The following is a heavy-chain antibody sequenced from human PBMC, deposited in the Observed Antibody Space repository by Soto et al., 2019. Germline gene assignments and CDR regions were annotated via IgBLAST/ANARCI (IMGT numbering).Heavy chain of an antibody. CDR2: ISGSGGST. CDR1: GFTFSSYA. D-gene: IGHD3-3*01. J-gene: IGHJ6*02. Sequence: GGSLRLSCAASGFTFSSYAMSWVRQAPGKGLEWVSAISGSGGSTYYADSVKGRFTISRDNSKNTLYLQMNSLRAEDTAVYYCARSKDPDCWSGYNYYYYGMDVCGQGTTVTVSS. CDR3: ARSKDPDCWSGYNYYYYGMDV. V-gene: IGHV3-23*01.